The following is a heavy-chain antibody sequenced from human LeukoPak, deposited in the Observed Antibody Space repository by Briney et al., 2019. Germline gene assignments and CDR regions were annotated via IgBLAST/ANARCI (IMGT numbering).Heavy chain of an antibody. CDR3: ARGFANGMDV. Sequence: RPGGSLRLYCAASGFTFYDYGMSWVRHAPGKGLEWVSGINWNGGSTVYADSVKGRFTISRDNAKNSLYLQMNSLRAEDTALYHCARGFANGMDVWGQGTTVTVSS. CDR2: INWNGGST. D-gene: IGHD3-10*01. V-gene: IGHV3-20*01. J-gene: IGHJ6*02. CDR1: GFTFYDYG.